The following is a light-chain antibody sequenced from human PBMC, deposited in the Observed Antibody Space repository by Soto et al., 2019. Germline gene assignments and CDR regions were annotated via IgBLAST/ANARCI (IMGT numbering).Light chain of an antibody. J-gene: IGLJ2*01. CDR2: DVT. Sequence: QSVLTQPASVSGSPGQSITISCSGTSSDVGAYNYVSWFQQYPGKAPKLLIYDVTNRPSGISHRFSGYKSGNTASLTISGLQAEDEADYHCSSDTSSTLVVFGGGTKLTVL. V-gene: IGLV2-14*01. CDR1: SSDVGAYNY. CDR3: SSDTSSTLVV.